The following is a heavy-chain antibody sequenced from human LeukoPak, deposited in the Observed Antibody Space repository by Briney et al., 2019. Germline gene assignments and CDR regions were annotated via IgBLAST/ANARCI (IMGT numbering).Heavy chain of an antibody. CDR1: GGSIGSYY. D-gene: IGHD7-27*01. J-gene: IGHJ3*02. V-gene: IGHV4-59*01. Sequence: PSETLSLTCTVSGGSIGSYYWSWIRQPPGKGLEWIGYIYYSGSTNYNPSLKSRVTISVDTSKNQFSLKLSSVTAADTAVYYCARAPLTGDFRDAFDIWGQGTMVTVSS. CDR3: ARAPLTGDFRDAFDI. CDR2: IYYSGST.